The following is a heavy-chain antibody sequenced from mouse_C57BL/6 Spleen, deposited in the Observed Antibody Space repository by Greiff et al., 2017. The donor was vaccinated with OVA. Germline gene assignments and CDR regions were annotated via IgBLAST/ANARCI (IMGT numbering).Heavy chain of an antibody. CDR2: ISSGGDYI. Sequence: EVKLMESGEGLVKPGGSLKLSCAASGFTFSSYAMSWVRQTPEKRLEWVAYISSGGDYIYYADTVKGRFTISRDNARNTLYLQMSSLKSEDTAMYYCTRGDDYDAFDVWGTGTTVTVSS. D-gene: IGHD2-4*01. CDR3: TRGDDYDAFDV. CDR1: GFTFSSYA. J-gene: IGHJ1*03. V-gene: IGHV5-9-1*02.